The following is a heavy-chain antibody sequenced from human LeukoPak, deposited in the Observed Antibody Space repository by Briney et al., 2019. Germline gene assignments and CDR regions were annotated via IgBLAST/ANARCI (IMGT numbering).Heavy chain of an antibody. Sequence: SVKVSCKASGGTFSSYAISWVRQAPGQGLEWMGRIIPILGLANYAQKFQGRLTITADKSTNTAYMEVSSLRSEDTAVYYCARGLTPPERPAFDYRGQGTLVTVSS. J-gene: IGHJ4*02. CDR1: GGTFSSYA. V-gene: IGHV1-69*04. D-gene: IGHD1-14*01. CDR2: IIPILGLA. CDR3: ARGLTPPERPAFDY.